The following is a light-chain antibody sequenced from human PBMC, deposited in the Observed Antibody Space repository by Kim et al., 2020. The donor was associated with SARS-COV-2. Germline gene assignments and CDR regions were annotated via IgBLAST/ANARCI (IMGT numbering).Light chain of an antibody. Sequence: GQSVTISWSGTSSDVGGYHYVSWYQHHPGKAPKLMIFQVTKRPSGVPERFSGSKSGNTASLTVSGLQAADEADYYCSSYAGSNKVVFGGGTQLTVL. J-gene: IGLJ2*01. CDR1: SSDVGGYHY. CDR2: QVT. V-gene: IGLV2-8*01. CDR3: SSYAGSNKVV.